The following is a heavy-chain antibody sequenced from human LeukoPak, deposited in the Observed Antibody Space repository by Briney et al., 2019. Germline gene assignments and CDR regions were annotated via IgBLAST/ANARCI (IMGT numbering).Heavy chain of an antibody. CDR3: ARRGKVYYYGMDV. Sequence: PSETLSLTCTVSGGSISSSSYYWGWIRQPLGKGLEWIGSIYYSGSTYYNPSLKSRVTISVDTSKNQFSLKLSSVTAADTAVYYCARRGKVYYYGMDVWGQGTTVTVSS. J-gene: IGHJ6*02. CDR2: IYYSGST. CDR1: GGSISSSSYY. V-gene: IGHV4-39*01.